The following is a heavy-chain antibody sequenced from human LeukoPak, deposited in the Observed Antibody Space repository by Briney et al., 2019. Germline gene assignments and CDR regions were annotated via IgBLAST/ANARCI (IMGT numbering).Heavy chain of an antibody. V-gene: IGHV1-69*13. D-gene: IGHD6-13*01. J-gene: IGHJ5*02. CDR3: ASAPRYSSSWPNNWFDP. CDR1: GGTFSSYA. CDR2: IIPIFSTA. Sequence: ASVKVSCKASGGTFSSYAISWVRQAPGQGLEWMGGIIPIFSTANYAQKFQGRVTITADESTSTAYMELSSLKSEDTAVYFCASAPRYSSSWPNNWFDPWGQGTLVTVSS.